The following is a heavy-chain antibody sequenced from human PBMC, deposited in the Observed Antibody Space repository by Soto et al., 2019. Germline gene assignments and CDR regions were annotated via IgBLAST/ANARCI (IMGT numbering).Heavy chain of an antibody. V-gene: IGHV3-33*01. CDR1: GFTFSSYG. CDR2: KWYDGRNT. Sequence: QVQLVESGGGVVQPGRSLRLSCAASGFTFSSYGMHWVRQAPGKGLEWVAVKWYDGRNTYYADSVKGRFTISRDDSKTTVYLQMNSLRVDDTAVSYCARDWLSRTVDYWGQGTLVTVSS. D-gene: IGHD5-12*01. J-gene: IGHJ4*02. CDR3: ARDWLSRTVDY.